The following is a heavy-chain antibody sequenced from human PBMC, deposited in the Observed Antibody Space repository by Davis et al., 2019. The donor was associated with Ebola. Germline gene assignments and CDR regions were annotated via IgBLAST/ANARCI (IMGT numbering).Heavy chain of an antibody. J-gene: IGHJ6*02. CDR1: GFSLSTSGVG. D-gene: IGHD1-20*01. V-gene: IGHV2-70*11. CDR2: IDWDDEK. Sequence: SGPTLVKPTQTLTLTCTFSGFSLSTSGVGVGWIRQPPGKALEWLARIDWDDEKYYSTSLKTRLTISKDTSKNQVVLTMTNMDPVDTATYYCARSSLNWNSYYYGMDVWGQGTTVTVSS. CDR3: ARSSLNWNSYYYGMDV.